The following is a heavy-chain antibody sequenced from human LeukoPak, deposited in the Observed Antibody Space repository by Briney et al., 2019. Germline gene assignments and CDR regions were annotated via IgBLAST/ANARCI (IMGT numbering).Heavy chain of an antibody. V-gene: IGHV3-23*01. CDR1: GFTFSGYA. D-gene: IGHD6-19*01. CDR2: ISSSASNT. Sequence: GGSLRLSCAASGFTFSGYAISWVRQAPGKRLEWVSTISSSASNTYYADSVKGRFTISRDNSKNTLYLQMNSLRAEDTAVYYCAKGAHSSGWVLDYWGQGILVTVSS. J-gene: IGHJ4*02. CDR3: AKGAHSSGWVLDY.